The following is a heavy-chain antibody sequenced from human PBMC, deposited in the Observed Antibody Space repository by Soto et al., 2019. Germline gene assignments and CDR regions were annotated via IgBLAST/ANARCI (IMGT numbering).Heavy chain of an antibody. CDR3: ARDWVAAAGTLSYYYYGMDV. Sequence: GASVKVSCKASGYTFTGYYMHWVRQAPGQGLEWMGWINPNSGGTNYAQKFQGWVTMTRDTSISTAYMELSRLRSDDTAVYYCARDWVAAAGTLSYYYYGMDVWGQGTTVTVSS. V-gene: IGHV1-2*04. D-gene: IGHD6-13*01. J-gene: IGHJ6*02. CDR1: GYTFTGYY. CDR2: INPNSGGT.